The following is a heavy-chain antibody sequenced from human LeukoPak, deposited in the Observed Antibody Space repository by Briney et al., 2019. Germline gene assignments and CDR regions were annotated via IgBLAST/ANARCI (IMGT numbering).Heavy chain of an antibody. CDR1: GFTLGDYA. J-gene: IGHJ4*02. CDR3: SRGGSGSYYPY. V-gene: IGHV3-49*03. D-gene: IGHD3-10*01. Sequence: SLSLSCTVSGFTLGDYAMSWFRQAPGKGLEWVGFIRSKADGGTTEYAASVKGRFTISRDDSKSIAYLQMNSLKTEDTAVYYCSRGGSGSYYPYWGQGTLVTVSS. CDR2: IRSKADGGTT.